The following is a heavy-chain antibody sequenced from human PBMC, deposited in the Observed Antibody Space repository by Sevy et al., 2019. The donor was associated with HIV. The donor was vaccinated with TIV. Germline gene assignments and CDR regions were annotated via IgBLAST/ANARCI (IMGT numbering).Heavy chain of an antibody. Sequence: GGSLRLSCAASGFTFSSYAMHWVRQAPGKGLEWVAAISYDGSNKYYADSVKGRFTISRDNSKNTLYLQMNSLRAEDTAVYYCARDPDFWSGYYTEYYFDYWGQGTLVTVSS. D-gene: IGHD3-3*01. CDR2: ISYDGSNK. CDR3: ARDPDFWSGYYTEYYFDY. V-gene: IGHV3-30*04. J-gene: IGHJ4*02. CDR1: GFTFSSYA.